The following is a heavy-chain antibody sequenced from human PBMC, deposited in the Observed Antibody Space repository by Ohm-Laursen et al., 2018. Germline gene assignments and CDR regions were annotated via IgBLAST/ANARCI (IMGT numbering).Heavy chain of an antibody. J-gene: IGHJ5*02. CDR3: AQVPRDRQYGWFDP. V-gene: IGHV2-5*02. D-gene: IGHD4-11*01. CDR1: GFSLSTSGVG. CDR2: IYWDDDK. Sequence: TQTLTLTSTFSGFSLSTSGVGVGWIRQPPGKALEWLALIYWDDDKRYSPSLKSRLTITKDTSKNQVVLTMTNMDPVDTATYYCAQVPRDRQYGWFDPWGQGTLVTVSS.